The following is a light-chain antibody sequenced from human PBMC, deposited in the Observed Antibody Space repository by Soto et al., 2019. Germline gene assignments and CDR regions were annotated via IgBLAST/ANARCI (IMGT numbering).Light chain of an antibody. J-gene: IGKJ1*01. CDR3: QQYYTNSWS. Sequence: DIVMTQSPYSLAVSLGERATINCKSSQSVLYSPNNKNYLAWYQHKPGQPPKMLIYWASIRESGVPDRFSGSGSGTDFTLTISSPQSEDVAVYYCQQYYTNSWSFGQGTKVDIK. V-gene: IGKV4-1*01. CDR2: WAS. CDR1: QSVLYSPNNKNY.